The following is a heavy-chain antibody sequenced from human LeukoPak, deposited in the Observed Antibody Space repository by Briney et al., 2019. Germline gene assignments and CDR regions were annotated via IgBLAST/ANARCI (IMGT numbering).Heavy chain of an antibody. J-gene: IGHJ3*02. Sequence: PGGSLRLSCAASGFTFSSYAMSWVRQAPGKGLEWVSAISGSGGSTYYAASVKGRFTISRDNSKNTLYLQMNSLRAEDTAVYYCAAWGGAGTDAFDIWGQGTMVTVSS. D-gene: IGHD3-10*01. CDR2: ISGSGGST. CDR3: AAWGGAGTDAFDI. CDR1: GFTFSSYA. V-gene: IGHV3-23*01.